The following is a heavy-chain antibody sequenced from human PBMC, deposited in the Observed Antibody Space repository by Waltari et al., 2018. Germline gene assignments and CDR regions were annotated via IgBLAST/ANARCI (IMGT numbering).Heavy chain of an antibody. CDR3: TKDAYDSPNHYPPTWFDP. D-gene: IGHD3-10*01. CDR2: ISGTGDGT. V-gene: IGHV3-23*04. J-gene: IGHJ5*02. Sequence: DVQLAEYGGGLVQPGGSLRLSCVASGFSFGYTAMMWVRQATGKAPEWVAIISGTGDGTFYSNSVRGRFTISRDNSRNTLYLQMNDLKTEDTAVYYCTKDAYDSPNHYPPTWFDPWGHGTLVTVSS. CDR1: GFSFGYTA.